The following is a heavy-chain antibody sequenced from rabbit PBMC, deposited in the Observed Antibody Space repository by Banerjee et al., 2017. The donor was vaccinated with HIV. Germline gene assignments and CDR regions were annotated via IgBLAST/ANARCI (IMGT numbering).Heavy chain of an antibody. D-gene: IGHD4-2*01. CDR2: IYAGDSGST. Sequence: QSSEESGGDLVKPGASLTLTCSASGFSFSSSYYMCWVRQAPGKGPEWIACIYAGDSGSTYYASWVKGRFTISKTSSTTVTLQMTSLTAADTATYFCARGAGIHYADLWGPGTLVTVS. V-gene: IGHV1S40*01. J-gene: IGHJ4*01. CDR1: GFSFSSSYY. CDR3: ARGAGIHYADL.